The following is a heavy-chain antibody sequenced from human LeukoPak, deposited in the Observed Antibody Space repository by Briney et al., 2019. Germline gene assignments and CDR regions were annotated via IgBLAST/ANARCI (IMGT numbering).Heavy chain of an antibody. CDR2: IYYSGST. V-gene: IGHV4-39*07. D-gene: IGHD3-22*01. J-gene: IGHJ3*02. CDR1: GGSISSSSYY. CDR3: AREVVASVVVITGAFDI. Sequence: SETLSLTCTVSGGSISSSSYYWGWIRQPPGKGLEWIGSIYYSGSTYYNPSLKSRVTISVDTSKNQFSLKLTSVTAADTAVYYCAREVVASVVVITGAFDIWGQGKMVTVSS.